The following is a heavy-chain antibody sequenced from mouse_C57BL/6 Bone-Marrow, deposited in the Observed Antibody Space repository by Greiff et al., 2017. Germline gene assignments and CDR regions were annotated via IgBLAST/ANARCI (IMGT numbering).Heavy chain of an antibody. CDR2: ISDGGSYT. CDR1: GFTFSSYA. V-gene: IGHV5-4*01. CDR3: ARDDYDAWFAY. D-gene: IGHD2-4*01. J-gene: IGHJ3*01. Sequence: EVKLVESGGGLVKPGGSLKLSCAASGFTFSSYAMSWVRQTPEKRLEWVATISDGGSYTYYPDNVKGRFTNSRDNAKNNLYLQMSHLKSEDTAMYYCARDDYDAWFAYWGQGTLVTVSA.